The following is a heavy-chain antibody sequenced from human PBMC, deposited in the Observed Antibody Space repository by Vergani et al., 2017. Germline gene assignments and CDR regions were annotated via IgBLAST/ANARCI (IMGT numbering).Heavy chain of an antibody. Sequence: QMQLVQSGPEVKKPGTSVKVSCKASGFTFTSSAMQWVRQARGQRLEWIGWIVVGSGNTNYAQKFQERVTITRDMSTSTAYMELSSLRSEDMAVYYCAAGPLTYYYGSGNQNWGQGTLVTVSS. CDR3: AAGPLTYYYGSGNQN. V-gene: IGHV1-58*02. D-gene: IGHD3-10*01. CDR2: IVVGSGNT. CDR1: GFTFTSSA. J-gene: IGHJ4*02.